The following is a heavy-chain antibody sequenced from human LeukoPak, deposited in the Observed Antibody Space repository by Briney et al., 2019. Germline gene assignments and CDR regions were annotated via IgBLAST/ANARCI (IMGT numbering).Heavy chain of an antibody. CDR3: AIDSSSWPGYYYYYMDV. J-gene: IGHJ6*03. Sequence: GGSLRLSCAASGFTFSDYYMSWIRQAPGKGLEWVSYISSSGSTIYYADSVKGRFTISRDNAKNSLYLQMNSLRAEDTAVYYCAIDSSSWPGYYYYYMDVWGKGTTVTISS. D-gene: IGHD6-13*01. V-gene: IGHV3-11*01. CDR1: GFTFSDYY. CDR2: ISSSGSTI.